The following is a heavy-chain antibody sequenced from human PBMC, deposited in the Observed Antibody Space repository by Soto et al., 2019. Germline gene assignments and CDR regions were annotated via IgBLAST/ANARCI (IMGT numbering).Heavy chain of an antibody. CDR2: IYKGGSI. CDR3: ARAYYDRSGYAVDP. V-gene: IGHV4-4*09. Sequence: QVHLQESGPGLVKPSETLSLTCRVSGGSISNDYWTWIRQPPGKGLEWIGYIYKGGSINYNPSLKSRVTISVDPSNNQFSLKLSSVTAADTAVYYCARAYYDRSGYAVDPWGQGTLVTVSS. CDR1: GGSISNDY. D-gene: IGHD3-22*01. J-gene: IGHJ5*02.